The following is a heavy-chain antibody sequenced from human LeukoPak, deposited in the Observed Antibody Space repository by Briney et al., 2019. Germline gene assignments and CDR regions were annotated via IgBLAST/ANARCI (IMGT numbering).Heavy chain of an antibody. V-gene: IGHV4-30-4*08. CDR1: GRSISSGDYY. CDR2: IYYSGST. CDR3: ARDKGYGDYAVAPDY. D-gene: IGHD4-17*01. J-gene: IGHJ4*02. Sequence: SETLSLTCTVSGRSISSGDYYWSWIRQPPGKGLEGIGYIYYSGSTYYNPSLKSRVTISVDTSKNQFSLKLSSVTAADTAVYYCARDKGYGDYAVAPDYWGQGTLVTVSS.